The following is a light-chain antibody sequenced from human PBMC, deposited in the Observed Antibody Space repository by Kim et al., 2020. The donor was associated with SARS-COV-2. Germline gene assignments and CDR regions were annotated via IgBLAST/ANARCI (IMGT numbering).Light chain of an antibody. CDR2: QDS. V-gene: IGLV3-1*01. CDR1: NLGDKN. CDR3: QAWDSSTVV. Sequence: GSPEQTASITCSGENLGDKNACWYQQKPGQPPVLVIYQDSQRPAGIPERFSGSNSGNTATLTISGTQAMDEADYYCQAWDSSTVVFGGGTQLTVL. J-gene: IGLJ2*01.